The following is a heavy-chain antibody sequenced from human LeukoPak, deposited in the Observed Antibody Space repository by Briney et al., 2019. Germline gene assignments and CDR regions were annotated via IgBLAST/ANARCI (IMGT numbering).Heavy chain of an antibody. Sequence: GGSLRLSCVASGFSFTTHAMGWVRQAPGKGLEWVSHISGSGGSTKHSGSVKGRFTISRDNSKNTLYLQINSLRADDTAVYYCAKDQDLHSYGSGSYAPFDYWGQGTLVTVSS. D-gene: IGHD3-10*01. CDR3: AKDQDLHSYGSGSYAPFDY. CDR2: ISGSGGST. J-gene: IGHJ4*02. V-gene: IGHV3-23*01. CDR1: GFSFTTHA.